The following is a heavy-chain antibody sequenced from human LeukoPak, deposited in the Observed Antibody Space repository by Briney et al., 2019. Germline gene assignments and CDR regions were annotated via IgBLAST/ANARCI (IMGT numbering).Heavy chain of an antibody. V-gene: IGHV1-2*02. Sequence: ASVKVSCKASGYTFTDYYMHWVRQAPGQGFEWMGWVNPNDGDTNYAQKFQGRVTMTRDTSISTAHMEVSRLRSDDTAVYYCARTNFLYCSSSTCLFDYWGQGTLVTVSS. CDR3: ARTNFLYCSSSTCLFDY. D-gene: IGHD2-2*01. CDR2: VNPNDGDT. CDR1: GYTFTDYY. J-gene: IGHJ4*02.